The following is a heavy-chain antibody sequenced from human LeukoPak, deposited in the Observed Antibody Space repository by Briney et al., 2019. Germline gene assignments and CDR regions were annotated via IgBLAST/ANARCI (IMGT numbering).Heavy chain of an antibody. D-gene: IGHD3-10*01. J-gene: IGHJ6*03. CDR3: AKDQMVRGVYYYYYMDV. CDR1: GFTFSSYW. V-gene: IGHV3-23*01. CDR2: ISASGGRT. Sequence: PGGSLRLSCAASGFTFSSYWMNWVRQAPGKGLEWVSAISASGGRTYYADSVKGRFTISRDNSKNTLYLQMNSLRAEDTAVYYCAKDQMVRGVYYYYYMDVWGKGTTVTISS.